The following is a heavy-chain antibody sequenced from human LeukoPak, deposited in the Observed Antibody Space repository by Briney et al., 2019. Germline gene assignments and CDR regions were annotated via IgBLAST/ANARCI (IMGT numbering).Heavy chain of an antibody. Sequence: KPGGSLRLSFAASGFTFSSYSMNWVRQAPGKGLEWVSSISSSSTYIYYADSVKGRFTISRDNAKNSVYLQMNSLRAEDTAVYYCARDRSHITSDYWGQGTLVTVSS. CDR3: ARDRSHITSDY. J-gene: IGHJ4*02. V-gene: IGHV3-21*01. D-gene: IGHD3-10*01. CDR1: GFTFSSYS. CDR2: ISSSSTYI.